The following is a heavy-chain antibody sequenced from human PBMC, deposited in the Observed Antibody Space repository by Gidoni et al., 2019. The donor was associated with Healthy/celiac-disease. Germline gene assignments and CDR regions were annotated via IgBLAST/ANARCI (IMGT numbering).Heavy chain of an antibody. V-gene: IGHV4-38-2*02. CDR1: GYSISSGYD. Sequence: QVQLQESGPGLVKPSETLSLTCAVSGYSISSGYDWGWIRQPPGKGLEWIGSIYHSGSTYYNPSLKSRVTISVDTSKNQFSLKLSSVTAADTAVYYCARDLTVLRFLEWSPKGPFDPWGQGTLVTVSS. CDR2: IYHSGST. CDR3: ARDLTVLRFLEWSPKGPFDP. J-gene: IGHJ5*02. D-gene: IGHD3-3*01.